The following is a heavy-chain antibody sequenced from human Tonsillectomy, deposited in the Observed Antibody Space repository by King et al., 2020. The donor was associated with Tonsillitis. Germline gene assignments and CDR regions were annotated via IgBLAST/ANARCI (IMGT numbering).Heavy chain of an antibody. CDR1: GFTFSSYA. J-gene: IGHJ4*02. V-gene: IGHV3-23*04. D-gene: IGHD5-18*01. CDR2: ISGSGINT. CDR3: EKGDRTAMAPFDY. Sequence: VQLVESGGGLVQPGGSLRLSCAASGFTFSSYAMSWVRQAPGKGLEWVSGISGSGINTDSADSVKGRFTISRDNSKNTLYLQMNSLRAEDAAVYYCEKGDRTAMAPFDYWGQGTVVTVSS.